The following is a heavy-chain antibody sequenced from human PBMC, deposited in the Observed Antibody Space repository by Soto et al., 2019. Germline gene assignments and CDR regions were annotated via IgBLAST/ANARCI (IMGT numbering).Heavy chain of an antibody. V-gene: IGHV1-69*08. J-gene: IGHJ3*02. D-gene: IGHD2-15*01. CDR3: AREIREVADDDAFDI. CDR2: IIPILGIA. Sequence: QVQLVQSGAEVKKPGSSVKVSCKASGGTFSSYTISWVRQAPGQGLEWMGRIIPILGIANYAQKFQGRVTITADKSTSTAYMELSSLRSEDTAVYYCAREIREVADDDAFDIWGQGTMVTVSS. CDR1: GGTFSSYT.